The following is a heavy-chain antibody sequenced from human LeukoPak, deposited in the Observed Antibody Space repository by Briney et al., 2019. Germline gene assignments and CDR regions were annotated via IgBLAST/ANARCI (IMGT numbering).Heavy chain of an antibody. CDR3: ASHTRITMIVVVIGAFDI. CDR2: IYYSGST. Sequence: SETPSLTCTVSGGSISSSSYYWGWIRQPPGKGLEWIGSIYYSGSTYYNPSLKSRVTISVDTSKNQFSLKLSSVTAADTAVYYCASHTRITMIVVVIGAFDIWGQGTMVTVSS. CDR1: GGSISSSSYY. J-gene: IGHJ3*02. V-gene: IGHV4-39*01. D-gene: IGHD3-22*01.